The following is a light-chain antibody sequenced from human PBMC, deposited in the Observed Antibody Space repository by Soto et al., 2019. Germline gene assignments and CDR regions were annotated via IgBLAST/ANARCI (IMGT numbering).Light chain of an antibody. V-gene: IGKV2-28*01. Sequence: DIVMTQSPLSLPVTPGEPASISCRSSQSLLHSNGYNYLDWYLQKPGQSPQLLIYAGSNRASEVPDRFRGSGFGTDFTLKISRVEAEDVGPSYCLQAVQTPRTFGPGTKLEIK. CDR1: QSLLHSNGYNY. J-gene: IGKJ2*01. CDR3: LQAVQTPRT. CDR2: AGS.